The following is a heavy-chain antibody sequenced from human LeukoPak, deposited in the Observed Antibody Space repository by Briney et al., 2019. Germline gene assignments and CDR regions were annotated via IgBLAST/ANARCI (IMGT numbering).Heavy chain of an antibody. CDR2: ISSSSCYT. D-gene: IGHD3-10*01. J-gene: IGHJ4*02. CDR1: GFTFSDYY. CDR3: ASEWFGELWYYFDY. V-gene: IGHV3-11*05. Sequence: PGGSLRLSCAASGFTFSDYYMSWIRQAPGKGLEWVSYISSSSCYTNYADSVKGRFTISRDNAKNSLYLQMNSLRAEDTAVYYCASEWFGELWYYFDYWGQGTLVTVSS.